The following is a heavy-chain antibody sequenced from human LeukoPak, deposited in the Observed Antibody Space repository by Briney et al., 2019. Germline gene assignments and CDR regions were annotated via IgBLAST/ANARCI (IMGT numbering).Heavy chain of an antibody. V-gene: IGHV4-4*07. Sequence: PSETLSLTCTVSGGSISSYYWGWIRQPAGKGLEWIGRIYTSGSTNYNPSLKSRVTISVDKSKNQFSLKLSSVTAADTAVYYCARDHLSLGSFDYWGQGTLVTVSS. CDR3: ARDHLSLGSFDY. J-gene: IGHJ4*02. CDR1: GGSISSYY. CDR2: IYTSGST.